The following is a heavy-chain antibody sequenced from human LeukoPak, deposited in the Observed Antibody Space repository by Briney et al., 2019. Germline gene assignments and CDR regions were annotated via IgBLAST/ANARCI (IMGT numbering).Heavy chain of an antibody. Sequence: PGASPRLSCAASGFSFSSSPMGWVRQAPGQGLEWVSSIHAGGSDPFYGDSVQGRFTISSDNSKNTLSLQLNSLRVEDTAVYFCAKGGHHFKPFFYCGQGTLVTVSS. CDR3: AKGGHHFKPFFY. D-gene: IGHD3-3*01. CDR1: GFSFSSSP. J-gene: IGHJ4*02. CDR2: IHAGGSDP. V-gene: IGHV3-23*01.